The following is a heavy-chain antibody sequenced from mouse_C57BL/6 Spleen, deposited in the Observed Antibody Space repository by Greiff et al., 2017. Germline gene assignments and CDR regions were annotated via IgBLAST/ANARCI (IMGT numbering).Heavy chain of an antibody. CDR1: GFTFRSYG. Sequence: EVKVVESGGDLVKPGGSLKLSCAASGFTFRSYGMSWVRQTPDKRLEWVATISSGGSYTYYPDSVQGRFTISRDNAKNTLYLQMSSLKSEDTAMYYCARLKGYDGYAMDYWGQGTSVTVSS. V-gene: IGHV5-6*01. CDR3: ARLKGYDGYAMDY. CDR2: ISSGGSYT. D-gene: IGHD2-2*01. J-gene: IGHJ4*01.